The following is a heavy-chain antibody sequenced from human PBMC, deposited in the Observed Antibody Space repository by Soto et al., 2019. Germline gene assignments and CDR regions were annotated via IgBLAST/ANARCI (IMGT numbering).Heavy chain of an antibody. CDR2: FDLENGET. V-gene: IGHV1-24*01. D-gene: IGHD3-10*01. CDR3: EIEVRRSNQFDH. Sequence: ASVKVSCKVSGYTLTELSIHWVRQAPGEGLEWMGGFDLENGETIYAQRFQGRVTMTEESSADTPYMELSSLRSEDTAVYYCEIEVRRSNQFDHWGQGTMVTVSS. J-gene: IGHJ4*02. CDR1: GYTLTELS.